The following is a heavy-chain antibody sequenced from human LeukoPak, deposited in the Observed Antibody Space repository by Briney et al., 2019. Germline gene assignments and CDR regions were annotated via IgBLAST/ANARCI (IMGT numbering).Heavy chain of an antibody. J-gene: IGHJ4*02. CDR1: GFAFSSYG. D-gene: IGHD2-2*01. V-gene: IGHV3-30*18. Sequence: GRSLRLSCAASGFAFSSYGMHWVRQAPGKGLEWVAVTSYDGSNKYYADSVKGRFTISRDNSKNTLYLQMNSLRAEDTAVYYCAKDIGYQLLWSYFDYWGQGTLVTVSS. CDR2: TSYDGSNK. CDR3: AKDIGYQLLWSYFDY.